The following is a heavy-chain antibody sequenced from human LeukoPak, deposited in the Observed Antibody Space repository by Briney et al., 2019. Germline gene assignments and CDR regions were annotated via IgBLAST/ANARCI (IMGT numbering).Heavy chain of an antibody. CDR3: ARSIKGDSDH. Sequence: GGSLRLYCAASGFTFRSYEMNWVRQAPGKGLDWVSYISSSGTTVYYADSVRGRFTVSRDNGKNSLYLEMNSLRAEDTAVYYCARSIKGDSDHWGQGTLVTVSS. CDR1: GFTFRSYE. D-gene: IGHD3-10*01. J-gene: IGHJ4*02. V-gene: IGHV3-48*03. CDR2: ISSSGTTV.